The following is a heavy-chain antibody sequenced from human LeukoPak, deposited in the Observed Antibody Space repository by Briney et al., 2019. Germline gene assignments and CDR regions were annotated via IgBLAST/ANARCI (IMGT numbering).Heavy chain of an antibody. J-gene: IGHJ6*02. CDR3: AKEYSGYSTLLPLDV. Sequence: GGSLRLSCAASGFTFSSYGMHWVRQAPGKGLEWVAVISYDGSNKYYADSVKGRFTISRDNSKNTLYLQMNSLRAEDTAVYYCAKEYSGYSTLLPLDVWGQGTTVTVSS. CDR1: GFTFSSYG. D-gene: IGHD6-13*01. CDR2: ISYDGSNK. V-gene: IGHV3-30*18.